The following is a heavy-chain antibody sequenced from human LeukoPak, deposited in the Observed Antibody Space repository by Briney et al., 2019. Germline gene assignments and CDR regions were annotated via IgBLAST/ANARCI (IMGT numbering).Heavy chain of an antibody. CDR1: GFTFSSYA. Sequence: GASLRLSCAASGFTFSSYAMSWVRQAPGKGLEWVSAISGSGGSTYYADSVRGRFTISRDNSKNTLYLQMNSLRAEDTAVYYCAKEAPVGVPAATTNYFDYWGQGTPVTVSS. CDR3: AKEAPVGVPAATTNYFDY. J-gene: IGHJ4*02. D-gene: IGHD2-2*01. V-gene: IGHV3-23*01. CDR2: ISGSGGST.